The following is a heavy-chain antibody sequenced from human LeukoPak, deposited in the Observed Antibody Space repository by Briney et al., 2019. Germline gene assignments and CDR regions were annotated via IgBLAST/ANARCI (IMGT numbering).Heavy chain of an antibody. CDR2: INHSGST. D-gene: IGHD3-22*01. CDR3: AKEYDSSGYYYYFDY. CDR1: GGSFSGYY. V-gene: IGHV4-34*01. Sequence: PSETLSLTCAVYGGSFSGYYWSWIRQPPGKGLEWLGEINHSGSTNYNPSLKSRVTISVDTSKNQFSLKLSSVTAADTAVYYCAKEYDSSGYYYYFDYWGQGTLVTVSS. J-gene: IGHJ4*02.